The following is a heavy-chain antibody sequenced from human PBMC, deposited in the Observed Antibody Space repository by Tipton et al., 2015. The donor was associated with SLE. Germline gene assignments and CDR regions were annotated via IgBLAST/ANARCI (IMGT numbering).Heavy chain of an antibody. D-gene: IGHD3-16*01. CDR2: IYHSGST. J-gene: IGHJ3*02. CDR1: GYSISSGYY. CDR3: ARDLPQSGGDAFNI. Sequence: LRLSCAVSGYSISSGYYWGWIRQPPGKGLEWIGSIYHSGSTYYNPSLKSRVTISVDTSKNQFSLKLSSVTAADTAVYYCARDLPQSGGDAFNIWGQGTMVTVSS. V-gene: IGHV4-38-2*02.